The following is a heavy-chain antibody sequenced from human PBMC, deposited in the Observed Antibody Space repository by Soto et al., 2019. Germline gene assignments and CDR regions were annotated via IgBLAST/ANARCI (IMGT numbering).Heavy chain of an antibody. Sequence: ASVKVSCKASGYTFTSYDINWVRQATGQGLEWMGWMNPNSGNTGYAQKFQGRVTMTRNTSISTAYMELSSLRSEDTAVYYCARGLRVSEGYYYGMDVWGQGTTVTVSS. CDR2: MNPNSGNT. J-gene: IGHJ6*02. CDR1: GYTFTSYD. D-gene: IGHD3-3*01. CDR3: ARGLRVSEGYYYGMDV. V-gene: IGHV1-8*01.